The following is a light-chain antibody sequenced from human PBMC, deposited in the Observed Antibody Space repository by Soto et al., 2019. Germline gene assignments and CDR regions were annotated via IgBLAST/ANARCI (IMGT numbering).Light chain of an antibody. V-gene: IGLV2-14*01. Sequence: QSVLTQPASVSGSPGQAITISCTGSSSDVAGYNYVSWYQQHPGKAPKLIVYDVSSRPSGVSHRFSGSKSGNTASLTVSGLQPGDEDHYYCSSFTTHTTVIFGGGTKLTVL. CDR2: DVS. J-gene: IGLJ2*01. CDR3: SSFTTHTTVI. CDR1: SSDVAGYNY.